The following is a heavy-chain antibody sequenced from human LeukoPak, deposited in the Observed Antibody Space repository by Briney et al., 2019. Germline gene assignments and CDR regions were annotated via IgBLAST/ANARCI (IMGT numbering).Heavy chain of an antibody. CDR1: GYTFTSYD. J-gene: IGHJ4*02. CDR3: VRVLYFQRSGYYYDY. Sequence: SVKVPCKASGYTFTSYDINWVRQATGQGLEWMGGIIRIFGTPIYAQKFQGRITITADQSTNTSYMELSSLRSDDTAVYYCVRVLYFQRSGYYYDYWGQGTLVTVSS. D-gene: IGHD3-22*01. CDR2: IIRIFGTP. V-gene: IGHV1-69*13.